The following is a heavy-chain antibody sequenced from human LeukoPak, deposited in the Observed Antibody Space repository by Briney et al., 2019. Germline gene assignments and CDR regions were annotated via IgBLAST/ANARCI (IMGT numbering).Heavy chain of an antibody. Sequence: PLETLSLTCAVYGGSFSGYYWSWIRQPPGKGLEWIGEINHSGSTNYNPSLKSRVTISVDTSKNQFSLKLSSVTAADTAVYYCARGGVVVPAAMEGDYYYYGMDVWGQGTTVTVSS. J-gene: IGHJ6*02. V-gene: IGHV4-34*01. CDR2: INHSGST. D-gene: IGHD2-2*01. CDR3: ARGGVVVPAAMEGDYYYYGMDV. CDR1: GGSFSGYY.